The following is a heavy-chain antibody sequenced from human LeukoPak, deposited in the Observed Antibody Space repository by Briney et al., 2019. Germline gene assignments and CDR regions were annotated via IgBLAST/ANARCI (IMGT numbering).Heavy chain of an antibody. D-gene: IGHD2-2*01. V-gene: IGHV1-46*01. Sequence: GASVKVSCKASGYTFTGYYMHWVRQAPGQGLEWMGIINPSGGSTSYAQKFQGRVTMTRDTSTSTVYMELSSLRSEDMAVYYCARGEDIVVVPAAPIDYWGQGTLVTVSS. J-gene: IGHJ4*02. CDR3: ARGEDIVVVPAAPIDY. CDR1: GYTFTGYY. CDR2: INPSGGST.